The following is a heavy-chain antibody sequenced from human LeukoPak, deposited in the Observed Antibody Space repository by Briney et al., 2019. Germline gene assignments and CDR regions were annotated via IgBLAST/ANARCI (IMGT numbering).Heavy chain of an antibody. CDR3: ARSTVTTANLFDP. V-gene: IGHV3-30*04. J-gene: IGHJ5*02. CDR2: ISYDGSKK. D-gene: IGHD4-17*01. CDR1: GSTFRSYS. Sequence: PGGSLRLSCAASGSTFRSYSMHWVRQAPGKGLEWVAVISYDGSKKFYAESVRGRFTISRYNSNNTLYLQMNSLRRGDSAVYHCARSTVTTANLFDPWGQGTLVTVSS.